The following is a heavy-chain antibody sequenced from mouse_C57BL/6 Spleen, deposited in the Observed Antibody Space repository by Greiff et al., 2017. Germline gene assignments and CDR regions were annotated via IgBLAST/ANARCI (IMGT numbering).Heavy chain of an antibody. CDR1: GYTFTSYW. V-gene: IGHV1-64*01. CDR2: IHPNSGST. Sequence: VQLQQPGAELVKPGASVKLSCKASGYTFTSYWMHWVKQRPGQGLEWIGMIHPNSGSTNYNEKFKSKATLTVDKSSSTAYMQLSSLTSEDSAVYYCARDDGYYSFAYWGQGTLVTVSA. J-gene: IGHJ3*01. D-gene: IGHD2-3*01. CDR3: ARDDGYYSFAY.